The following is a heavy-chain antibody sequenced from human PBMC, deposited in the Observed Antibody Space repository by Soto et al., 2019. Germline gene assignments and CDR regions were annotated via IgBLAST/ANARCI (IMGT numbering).Heavy chain of an antibody. V-gene: IGHV1-69*02. J-gene: IGHJ5*02. CDR2: IIPILGIA. D-gene: IGHD4-17*01. CDR1: GGTFSSYT. CDR3: ARSSTTVDWFDP. Sequence: QVQLVQSGAEVKKPGSSVKVSCKASGGTFSSYTISWVRQAPGQGLEWMGRIIPILGIANYAQKFQGRVTMTADKSPSTAYMELSSLRSEDTAVYYCARSSTTVDWFDPWGQGTLVTVSS.